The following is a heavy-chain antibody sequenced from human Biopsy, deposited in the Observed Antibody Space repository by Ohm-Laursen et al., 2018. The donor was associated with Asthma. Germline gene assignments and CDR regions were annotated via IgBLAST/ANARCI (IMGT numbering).Heavy chain of an antibody. CDR2: SDHRGNT. D-gene: IGHD3-3*01. V-gene: IGHV4-34*01. CDR1: GLSSSGYY. CDR3: ARGPEWSGLDI. J-gene: IGHJ6*02. Sequence: TLSLTCGMYGLSSSGYYWTWIRQPPGKGLEWIGESDHRGNTNTNPTLKSRVTISKDKSANEFSLKMRSVTAADTAIYYCARGPEWSGLDIWGQGTTVTVSS.